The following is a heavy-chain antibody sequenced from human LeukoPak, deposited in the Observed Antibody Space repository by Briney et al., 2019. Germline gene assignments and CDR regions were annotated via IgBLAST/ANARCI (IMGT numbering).Heavy chain of an antibody. CDR1: GGSFSGYY. Sequence: WETLSLTCAVYGGSFSGYYWSWIRQPPGKGLEWIGEINHSGSTNYNPSLKSRVTISVDTSKNQFSLKLGSVTAADTAVYYCARARRGYSYGYTFLDYWGQGTLVTVSS. D-gene: IGHD5-18*01. J-gene: IGHJ4*02. V-gene: IGHV4-34*01. CDR2: INHSGST. CDR3: ARARRGYSYGYTFLDY.